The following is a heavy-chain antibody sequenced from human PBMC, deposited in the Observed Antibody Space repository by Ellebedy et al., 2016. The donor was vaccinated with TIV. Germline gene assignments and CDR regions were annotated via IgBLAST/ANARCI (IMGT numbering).Heavy chain of an antibody. V-gene: IGHV3-23*01. D-gene: IGHD2-21*02. CDR1: GFTFSPHA. CDR2: IAGRGA. CDR3: AKDRTSGDGYWVFDS. J-gene: IGHJ4*02. Sequence: GESLKISCAASGFTFSPHALPWVRLAPGTGLERVSGIAGRGAEKYADSVKGRFTISRDNSKRTVDLQMRSVRDEDTAVYFCAKDRTSGDGYWVFDSWGQGTMVSVSS.